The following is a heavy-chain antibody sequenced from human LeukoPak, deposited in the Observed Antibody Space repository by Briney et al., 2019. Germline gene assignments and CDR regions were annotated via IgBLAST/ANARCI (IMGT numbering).Heavy chain of an antibody. D-gene: IGHD3-10*01. CDR3: VGRVKLAFDY. V-gene: IGHV3-20*04. CDR2: INAGFT. J-gene: IGHJ4*02. CDR1: GLTFSDQA. Sequence: PGGSLRLSCAASGLTFSDQAMTWVRQAPGKGPECVSSINAGFTDYINSAKGRFTISIDKAKNTLYLQMDSLRAADTAVYYCVGRVKLAFDYWGPGTRVTVSS.